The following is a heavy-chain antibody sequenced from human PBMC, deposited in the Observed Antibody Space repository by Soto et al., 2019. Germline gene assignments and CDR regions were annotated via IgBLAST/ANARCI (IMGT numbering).Heavy chain of an antibody. J-gene: IGHJ1*01. Sequence: VQLQESGPGLVKPSQTLSLTCTVSGGSISSGDYYWSWIRQPPGKGLEWIGYIYSSGSTYYSPSLKSRVTITAATSKRQFPLKLSSVTAADTAGYYCARSHYGDNVFYWGQGTLVTVSS. V-gene: IGHV4-30-4*01. CDR1: GGSISSGDYY. CDR3: ARSHYGDNVFY. CDR2: IYSSGST. D-gene: IGHD4-17*01.